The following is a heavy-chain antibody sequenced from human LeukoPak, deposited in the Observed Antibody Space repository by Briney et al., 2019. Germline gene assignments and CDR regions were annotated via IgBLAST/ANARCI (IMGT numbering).Heavy chain of an antibody. J-gene: IGHJ4*02. D-gene: IGHD6-19*01. CDR1: GFTFDDYG. Sequence: GGSLRLSCAASGFTFDDYGMSWVRQAPGKGLEWVSGINWNGGGTGYADSVKGRFTISRDNAKNSLYLQMNSLRAEDTALYYCARDLPGSSGLFSFDYWGQGTLVTVSS. V-gene: IGHV3-20*04. CDR3: ARDLPGSSGLFSFDY. CDR2: INWNGGGT.